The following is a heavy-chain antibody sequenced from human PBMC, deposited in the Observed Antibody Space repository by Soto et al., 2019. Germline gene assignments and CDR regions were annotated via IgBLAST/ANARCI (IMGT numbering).Heavy chain of an antibody. CDR1: GFTFSSYG. D-gene: IGHD5-18*01. Sequence: QVQLVESGGGVVQPGRSLRLSCAASGFTFSSYGMHWVRQAPGKGLEWVAVIWYDGSNKYYADSVKGRFTISRDNSKNTLYLQMNSLRAEDTAVYYCARAAALDTAMVDLPYYYYGMDVWGQGTTVTVPS. CDR2: IWYDGSNK. V-gene: IGHV3-33*01. CDR3: ARAAALDTAMVDLPYYYYGMDV. J-gene: IGHJ6*02.